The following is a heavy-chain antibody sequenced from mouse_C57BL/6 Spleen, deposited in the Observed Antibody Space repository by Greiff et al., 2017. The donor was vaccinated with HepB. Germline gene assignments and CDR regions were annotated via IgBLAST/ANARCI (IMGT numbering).Heavy chain of an antibody. CDR2: IDPSDSYT. Sequence: QVQLQQPGAELVMPGASVKLSCKASGYTFTSYWMHWVKQRPGQGLEWIGEIDPSDSYTNYNQKFKGKSTLTEDKSSSTAYMQLSSLTSEDFAVYSCARGEADYWGKGTTLTVSS. CDR3: ARGEADY. CDR1: GYTFTSYW. V-gene: IGHV1-69*01. J-gene: IGHJ2*01.